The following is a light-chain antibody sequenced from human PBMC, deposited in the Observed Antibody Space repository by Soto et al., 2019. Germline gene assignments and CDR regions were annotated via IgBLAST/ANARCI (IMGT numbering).Light chain of an antibody. CDR2: GTS. V-gene: IGKV3-11*01. CDR3: QQRSNWPT. CDR1: QSVSSY. J-gene: IGKJ5*01. Sequence: IVLTQFPATLSLSPGERATLSCRASQSVSSYLAWYQQKPGQAPRLLIYGTSTRATGIPDRFSGIGSRTDFPLTISSLEPEDFAVYYCQQRSNWPTFGQGTRLEIK.